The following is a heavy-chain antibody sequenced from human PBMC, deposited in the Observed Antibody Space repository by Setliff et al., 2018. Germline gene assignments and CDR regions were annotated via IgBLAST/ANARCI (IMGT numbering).Heavy chain of an antibody. J-gene: IGHJ4*02. CDR2: IFYSGDT. CDR3: ARLPPLHTPMALPFDY. Sequence: PSETLSLTCTVSGGSVNSHYWSWIRQPPGKGLEWIGFIFYSGDTKSNPSLKSRVAMSVDTSKNQFSLKLSSVTAADTAVYYCARLPPLHTPMALPFDYWGQGILVTVSS. CDR1: GGSVNSHY. D-gene: IGHD5-18*01. V-gene: IGHV4-59*02.